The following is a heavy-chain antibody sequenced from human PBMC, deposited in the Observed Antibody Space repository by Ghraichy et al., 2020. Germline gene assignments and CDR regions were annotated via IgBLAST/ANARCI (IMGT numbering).Heavy chain of an antibody. CDR2: ISYDGSNK. J-gene: IGHJ6*02. D-gene: IGHD3-3*01. Sequence: LSLTCAASGFTFSSYGMHWVRQAPGKGLEWVAVISYDGSNKYYADSVKGRFTISRDNSKNTLYLQMNSLRAEDTAVYYCAKDPKGRFLEWLALNYYYYYGMDVWGQGTTVTVSS. V-gene: IGHV3-30*18. CDR1: GFTFSSYG. CDR3: AKDPKGRFLEWLALNYYYYYGMDV.